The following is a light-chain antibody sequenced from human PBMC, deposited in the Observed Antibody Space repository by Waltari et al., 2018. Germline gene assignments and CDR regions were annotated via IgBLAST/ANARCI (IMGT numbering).Light chain of an antibody. J-gene: IGKJ5*01. Sequence: DIQLTQSPSFLSASVGDRVTITCRSSQGIISYLAWYQQKPGKAPKLLIHTASTLQGGVPSRFSGSGSGTDFTLTFSSLQPEDFATYYCQQRHSYPITFGQGERLEIK. CDR3: QQRHSYPIT. CDR1: QGIISY. V-gene: IGKV1-9*01. CDR2: TAS.